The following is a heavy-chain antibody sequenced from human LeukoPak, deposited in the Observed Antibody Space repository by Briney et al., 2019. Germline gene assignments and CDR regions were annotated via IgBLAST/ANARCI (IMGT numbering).Heavy chain of an antibody. CDR3: ARRSTVAGRGRFDP. J-gene: IGHJ5*02. V-gene: IGHV4-39*01. CDR2: VHYSGST. CDR1: GGSIRSTSYY. Sequence: PSETLSLTCTVSGGSIRSTSYYWGWIRQPPGKWLEWLGSVHYSGSTYDNPSLESRVTISVDTSKNQFSLKLISVTAADTAVYYCARRSTVAGRGRFDPWGQGTLVTVSS. D-gene: IGHD6-19*01.